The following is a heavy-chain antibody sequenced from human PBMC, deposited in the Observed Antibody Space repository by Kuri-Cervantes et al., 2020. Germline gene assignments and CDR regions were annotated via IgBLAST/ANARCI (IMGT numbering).Heavy chain of an antibody. D-gene: IGHD3-3*01. Sequence: LSLTCAASGFTLTSYAMGWVRQAPGKGLEWVSTIGGGGLSTRYADSVKGRFTISRDNAKNSLYLQMNSLRAEDTAVYYCARDVPYYDFWSGYSGRYFDYWGQGALVTVSS. CDR2: IGGGGLST. CDR3: ARDVPYYDFWSGYSGRYFDY. V-gene: IGHV3-23*01. CDR1: GFTLTSYA. J-gene: IGHJ4*02.